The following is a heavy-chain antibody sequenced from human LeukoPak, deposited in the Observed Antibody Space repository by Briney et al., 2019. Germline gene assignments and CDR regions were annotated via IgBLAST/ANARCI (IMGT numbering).Heavy chain of an antibody. CDR3: ARARSGKWGFDY. J-gene: IGHJ4*02. V-gene: IGHV4-34*01. CDR2: ISHSGSI. CDR1: GGSFSGYY. Sequence: PSETLSLTCTVYGGSFSGYYWSWIRQPPGRGLEWIGEISHSGSINYNPSLKSRVTISVDTSKNQFSLKLSSVTAADTAVYYCARARSGKWGFDYWGQGTLVTVFS. D-gene: IGHD1-26*01.